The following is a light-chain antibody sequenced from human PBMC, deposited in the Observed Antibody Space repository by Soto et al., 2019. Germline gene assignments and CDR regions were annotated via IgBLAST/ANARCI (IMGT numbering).Light chain of an antibody. CDR2: VAS. V-gene: IGKV3-20*01. J-gene: IGKJ1*01. Sequence: EIVLTQSPDTLSLSPGERATLSCRASQSVSSNNLAWYQHKPGQPPRLLIYVASRRATGIPDRFSGSGSGSDFTLSITSLEPEGSAVYYCQQHGSGPWTLGQGTKVEI. CDR1: QSVSSNN. CDR3: QQHGSGPWT.